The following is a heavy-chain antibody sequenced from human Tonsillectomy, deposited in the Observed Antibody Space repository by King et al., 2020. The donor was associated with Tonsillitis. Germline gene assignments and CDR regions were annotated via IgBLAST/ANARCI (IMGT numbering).Heavy chain of an antibody. CDR1: GFTFSDSS. CDR3: TTSLGYCSGVSCPTGYYGMDV. V-gene: IGHV3-73*01. CDR2: IRSKVDNYAT. J-gene: IGHJ6*02. D-gene: IGHD2-15*01. Sequence: VQLVESGGGLVQPGGSLKLSCAASGFTFSDSSMHWVRQASGKGLQWVGRIRSKVDNYATAYAASVEGRFTVSRDDSKNTAYLQMNSLKTEDTAVYYCTTSLGYCSGVSCPTGYYGMDVWGQGTTVTVSS.